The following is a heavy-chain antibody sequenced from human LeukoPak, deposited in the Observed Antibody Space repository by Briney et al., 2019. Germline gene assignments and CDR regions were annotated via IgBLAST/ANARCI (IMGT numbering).Heavy chain of an antibody. V-gene: IGHV1-18*01. D-gene: IGHD1-1*01. J-gene: IGHJ1*01. Sequence: WISAYNGNTNYAQKLQGRVTMTTDTSTSTAYMELRSLRSDDTAVYYCARVETPVPYFQHWGQGTLVTVSS. CDR2: ISAYNGNT. CDR3: ARVETPVPYFQH.